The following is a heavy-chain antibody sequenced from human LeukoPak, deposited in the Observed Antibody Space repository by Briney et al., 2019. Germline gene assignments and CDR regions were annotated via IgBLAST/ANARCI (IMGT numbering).Heavy chain of an antibody. J-gene: IGHJ4*02. V-gene: IGHV3-9*01. Sequence: GRSLRLSCAASGFTFGDYAMHWVRQAPGKGLEWASGISWNSGSIGYADSVKGRFTISRDNAKNSLYLQMNSLRAEDTALYYCAKDMGYYYDSSGYLAPYFDYWGQGTLVTVSS. CDR2: ISWNSGSI. D-gene: IGHD3-22*01. CDR1: GFTFGDYA. CDR3: AKDMGYYYDSSGYLAPYFDY.